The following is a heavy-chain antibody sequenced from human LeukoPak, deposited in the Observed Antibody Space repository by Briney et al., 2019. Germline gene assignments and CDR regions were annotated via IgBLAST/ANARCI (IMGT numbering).Heavy chain of an antibody. CDR2: ISRSGTET. CDR3: AKDVSRGGSYGLGAFDI. CDR1: GFTFSNYG. D-gene: IGHD1-26*01. Sequence: GGSLRLSCAGAGFTFSNYGMSWVRQAPGKGLEWVSVISRSGTETYHADSAKGRFTISRDNSKNTLYLQMNSLRAEDTAVYYCAKDVSRGGSYGLGAFDIWGPGTMVTVSS. V-gene: IGHV3-23*01. J-gene: IGHJ3*02.